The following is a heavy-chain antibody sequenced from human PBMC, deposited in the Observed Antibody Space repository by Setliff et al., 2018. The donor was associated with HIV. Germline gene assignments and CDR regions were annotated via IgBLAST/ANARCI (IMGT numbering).Heavy chain of an antibody. V-gene: IGHV4-61*09. D-gene: IGHD3-3*01. Sequence: SETLSLTCTVSGGSISSANYYWSWIRQPPGKGLEWIGHIYTSGNSRYTNYNSSLESRVAISLDTSSNQFSLKLSSVTAADTAVYHCAREREAWSAYDSWGQGTLVTVSS. CDR1: GGSISSANYY. CDR2: IYTSGNSRYT. J-gene: IGHJ5*02. CDR3: AREREAWSAYDS.